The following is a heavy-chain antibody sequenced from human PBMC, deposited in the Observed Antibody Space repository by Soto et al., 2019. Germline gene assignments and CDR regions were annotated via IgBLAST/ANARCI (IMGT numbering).Heavy chain of an antibody. CDR2: IWYDGSNK. CDR1: GFTFSSYG. CDR3: ARDRKGSYSGWKADAFDI. D-gene: IGHD6-19*01. V-gene: IGHV3-33*01. Sequence: GGSLRLSCAASGFTFSSYGMHWVRQAPGKGLEWVAVIWYDGSNKYYADSVKGRFTISRDNSKNTLYLQMNSLRAEDTAVYYCARDRKGSYSGWKADAFDIWGQGTMVTVSS. J-gene: IGHJ3*02.